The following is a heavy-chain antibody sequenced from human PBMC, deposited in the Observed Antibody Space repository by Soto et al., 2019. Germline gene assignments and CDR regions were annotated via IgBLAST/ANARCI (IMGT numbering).Heavy chain of an antibody. CDR2: ISGSGGST. V-gene: IGHV3-23*01. Sequence: GGSLRLSCAASGFTFSSYAMSWVRQAPGKGLEWVSAISGSGGSTYYADSVKGRFSISRDNSKNTLYLQMNSLRAEDTAVYYCAKGDYYDSSGYSNDYYYGMDVWGQGTTVTVSS. CDR3: AKGDYYDSSGYSNDYYYGMDV. CDR1: GFTFSSYA. D-gene: IGHD3-22*01. J-gene: IGHJ6*02.